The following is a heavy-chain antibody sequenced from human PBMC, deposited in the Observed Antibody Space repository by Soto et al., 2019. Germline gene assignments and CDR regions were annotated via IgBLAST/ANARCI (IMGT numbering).Heavy chain of an antibody. V-gene: IGHV4-34*01. CDR1: GGSFSGYY. CDR2: INHSGST. CDR3: ARGGFFYSAVKHRREHSWFDS. Sequence: PSETLSLTCAVYGGSFSGYYWSWIRQPPGKGLEWIGEINHSGSTNYNPSLKSRVTISVDTSKNKFSLKLSSVTAADTAVYYCARGGFFYSAVKHRREHSWFDSWCQGTLVTV. J-gene: IGHJ5*01. D-gene: IGHD1-26*01.